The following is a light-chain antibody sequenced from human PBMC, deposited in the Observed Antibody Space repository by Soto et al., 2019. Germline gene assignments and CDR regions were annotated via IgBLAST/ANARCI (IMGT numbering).Light chain of an antibody. CDR3: QQYNNWPFT. Sequence: EIVMTQSPATLSASPGERATLSCRASQSVSSKLAWYQQKPGQAPRLLIYGASTRATGVPARFSGSGSGTEFTLTISSLQSEDFAAYYCQQYNNWPFTFGQGTRVQI. V-gene: IGKV3-15*01. J-gene: IGKJ5*01. CDR1: QSVSSK. CDR2: GAS.